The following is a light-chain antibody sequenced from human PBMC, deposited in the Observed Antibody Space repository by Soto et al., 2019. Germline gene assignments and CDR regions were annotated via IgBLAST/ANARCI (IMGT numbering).Light chain of an antibody. J-gene: IGLJ2*01. CDR1: NSDIGGYNS. Sequence: QSVLTQPASGSGSPGQSITISCTGSNSDIGGYNSVSWYQQHPGKAPKLLIFGVTNRPSGVSDRFSGSKSGNTASLTISALQAEDEADYYCTSYTSVTIVVFGGGTKLTVL. CDR2: GVT. CDR3: TSYTSVTIVV. V-gene: IGLV2-14*01.